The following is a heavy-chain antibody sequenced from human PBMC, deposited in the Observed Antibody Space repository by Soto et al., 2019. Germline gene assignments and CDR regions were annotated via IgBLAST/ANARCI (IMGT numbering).Heavy chain of an antibody. Sequence: PSETLSLTCTVSGGFISSYYWSWIRQPPGKGLEWIGYIYYSGSTNYNPSLKSRVTISVDTSKNQFSLKLSSVTAADTAVYYCARTSGIHYYGMDVWGQGTTVTVSS. V-gene: IGHV4-59*01. J-gene: IGHJ6*02. CDR3: ARTSGIHYYGMDV. D-gene: IGHD6-25*01. CDR1: GGFISSYY. CDR2: IYYSGST.